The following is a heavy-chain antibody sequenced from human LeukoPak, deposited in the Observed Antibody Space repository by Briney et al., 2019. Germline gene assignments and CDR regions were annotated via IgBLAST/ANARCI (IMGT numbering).Heavy chain of an antibody. CDR2: ISYDGSNK. Sequence: PGRSLRLSCAASGFTFSSYAMHWVRQAPGKGLEWVAVISYDGSNKYYADSVKGRFTISRDNSKNTLYLQMNSLRAEDTAVYYCARDRTVGWEGDAFDIWGQGTMVTVSS. CDR1: GFTFSSYA. V-gene: IGHV3-30-3*01. CDR3: ARDRTVGWEGDAFDI. J-gene: IGHJ3*02. D-gene: IGHD1-26*01.